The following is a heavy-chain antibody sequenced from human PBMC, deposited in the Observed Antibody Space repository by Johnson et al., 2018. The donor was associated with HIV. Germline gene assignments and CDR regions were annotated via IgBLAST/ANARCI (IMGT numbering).Heavy chain of an antibody. Sequence: VKLVESGGGLVKPGGYLRLSCAASGFTVSSNYMSWVRQAPGKGLEWVSVIYSGGSTYYADSVKGRFTISRDNAKNTLYLQMNSLRAEDTAVYYCARDNAAAGTPMGFDIWGQGTMVTVSP. D-gene: IGHD6-13*01. CDR2: IYSGGST. J-gene: IGHJ3*02. CDR3: ARDNAAAGTPMGFDI. V-gene: IGHV3-53*04. CDR1: GFTVSSNY.